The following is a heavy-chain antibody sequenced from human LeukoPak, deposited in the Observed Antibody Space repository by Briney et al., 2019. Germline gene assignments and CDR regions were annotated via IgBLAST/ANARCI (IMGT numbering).Heavy chain of an antibody. J-gene: IGHJ4*02. D-gene: IGHD3-10*01. CDR1: GGSINSYF. Sequence: SETLSLTCTVSGGSINSYFWSWIRQPPGKGLEWIGYIYSSGTTNYNPSLRSRVTILLDTSKNQFSLKLTSVTAADTAVYYCGRHWGSGTYPLDHWGQGTLVTVST. V-gene: IGHV4-4*09. CDR2: IYSSGTT. CDR3: GRHWGSGTYPLDH.